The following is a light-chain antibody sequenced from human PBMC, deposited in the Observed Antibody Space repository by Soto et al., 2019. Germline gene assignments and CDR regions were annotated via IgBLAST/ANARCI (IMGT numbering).Light chain of an antibody. Sequence: VLTQSPGTLSLSPGERATLSCRASQTLSSRHLAWDQQKPGQAPRLIIYGSSSRATDIPDRFSGSGSGTDFTPTISTLEPEDFAIYYCQQYGYSRTFGQGTKVDIK. CDR3: QQYGYSRT. V-gene: IGKV3-20*01. J-gene: IGKJ1*01. CDR2: GSS. CDR1: QTLSSRH.